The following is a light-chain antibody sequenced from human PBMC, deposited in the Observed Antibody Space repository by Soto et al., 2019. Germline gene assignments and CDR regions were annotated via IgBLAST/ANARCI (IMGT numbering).Light chain of an antibody. CDR1: SSDVGGYNY. CDR2: DVN. J-gene: IGLJ3*02. V-gene: IGLV2-11*01. CDR3: CSYAGSHTPWV. Sequence: QSALTQPRSVSGSPGPSVTISCTGTSSDVGGYNYVSWYQQHPGKAPKLMIYDVNKWPSGVPHRFSGSKSGNTASLTISGLQAEDEADYHCCSYAGSHTPWVFGGGTKVTVL.